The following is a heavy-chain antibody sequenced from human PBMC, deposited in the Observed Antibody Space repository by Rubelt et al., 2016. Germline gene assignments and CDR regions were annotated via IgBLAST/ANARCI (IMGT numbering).Heavy chain of an antibody. CDR3: ARGRGRAGAFDI. J-gene: IGHJ3*02. CDR2: IYSGGST. V-gene: IGHV3-53*01. Sequence: GRGLEWVSVIYSGGSTYYADSVKGRFTIFRDNSKNTLYLQMNSLRAEDTAVYYCARGRGRAGAFDIWGQGTMVTVSS. D-gene: IGHD3-10*01.